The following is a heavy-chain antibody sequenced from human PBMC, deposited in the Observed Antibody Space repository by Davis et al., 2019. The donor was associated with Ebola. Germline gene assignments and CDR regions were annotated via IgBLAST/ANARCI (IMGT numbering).Heavy chain of an antibody. Sequence: MPSETLSLTCAVYGGSFSGYYWSWIRQPPGKGPEWIGEINHSGSTNYNPSLKSRVTISVDTSKNQFSLKLSSVTAADTAVYYCAGVDGGWYHDSGNWFDPWGQGTLVTVSS. D-gene: IGHD6-19*01. J-gene: IGHJ5*02. CDR1: GGSFSGYY. CDR2: INHSGST. CDR3: AGVDGGWYHDSGNWFDP. V-gene: IGHV4-34*01.